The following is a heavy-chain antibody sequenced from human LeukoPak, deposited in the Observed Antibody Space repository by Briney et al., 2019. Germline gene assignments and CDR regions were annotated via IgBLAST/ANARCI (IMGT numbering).Heavy chain of an antibody. CDR3: ARDLRYFDWFLDY. J-gene: IGHJ4*02. CDR1: GYTFTSYD. V-gene: IGHV1-8*01. D-gene: IGHD3-9*01. Sequence: GASVKVSCKASGYTFTSYDINWVRQATGQGLEWMGWMNPNSGNTGYAQKFQGRVTMTRNTSISTAYMELSSLGSEDTAVYYCARDLRYFDWFLDYWGQGTLVTVSS. CDR2: MNPNSGNT.